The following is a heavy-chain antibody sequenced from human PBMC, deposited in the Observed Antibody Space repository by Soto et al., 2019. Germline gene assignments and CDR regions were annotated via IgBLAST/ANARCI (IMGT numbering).Heavy chain of an antibody. Sequence: SETQSLRSTVSQGSIVGGGGYWSWIRQHPSKGLERIGYIYYIWSTYYNPSLKSGVTISVETSKNQFSLKLSSVTAADTAVYYCARDFPYDSSPGVWFDPWGQGTLVTVSS. J-gene: IGHJ5*02. V-gene: IGHV4-31*03. CDR3: ARDFPYDSSPGVWFDP. CDR2: IYYIWST. CDR1: QGSIVGGGGY. D-gene: IGHD3-22*01.